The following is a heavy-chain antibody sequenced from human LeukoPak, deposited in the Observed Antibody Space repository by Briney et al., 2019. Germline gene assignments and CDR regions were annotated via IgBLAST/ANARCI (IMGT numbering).Heavy chain of an antibody. CDR1: GLTVGSNY. CDR2: IKEDGSEN. CDR3: ARDDTYYDYVWGSYRYPSDAFDV. D-gene: IGHD3-16*02. Sequence: GGSLRLSYAASGLTVGSNYMSWVRQAPGKGLEWVANIKEDGSENYYVDSVKGRFTISRDNAKNSLYLQMNSLRAEDTAVYYCARDDTYYDYVWGSYRYPSDAFDVWGQGTLVTVSS. J-gene: IGHJ3*01. V-gene: IGHV3-7*01.